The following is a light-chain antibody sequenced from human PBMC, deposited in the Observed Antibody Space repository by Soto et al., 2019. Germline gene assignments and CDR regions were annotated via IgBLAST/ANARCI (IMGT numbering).Light chain of an antibody. Sequence: EIVMTQSPATLSVSPGERATLSCSASQSVSSHLAWYQQKPGQAPRLLMFDASTRATGVPARLSGSGSGTEFTLTISSLQSEDLGVYYCHQYHDWPQTFGQGTKVEIK. CDR2: DAS. CDR3: HQYHDWPQT. V-gene: IGKV3-15*01. J-gene: IGKJ1*01. CDR1: QSVSSH.